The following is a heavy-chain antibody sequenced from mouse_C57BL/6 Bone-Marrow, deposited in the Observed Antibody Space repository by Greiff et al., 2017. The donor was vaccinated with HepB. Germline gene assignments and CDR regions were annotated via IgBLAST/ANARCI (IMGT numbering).Heavy chain of an antibody. V-gene: IGHV5-17*01. D-gene: IGHD1-1*01. Sequence: EVQRVESGGGLVKPGGSLKLSCAASGFTFSDYGMHWVRQAPEKGLEWVAYISSGSSTIYYADTVKGRFTISRDNAKNTLFLQMTSLRSEDTAMYYCASPLLRRRGYFDVWGTGTTVTVSS. CDR3: ASPLLRRRGYFDV. J-gene: IGHJ1*03. CDR1: GFTFSDYG. CDR2: ISSGSSTI.